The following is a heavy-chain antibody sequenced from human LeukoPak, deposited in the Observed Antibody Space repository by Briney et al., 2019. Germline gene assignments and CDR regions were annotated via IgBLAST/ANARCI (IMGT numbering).Heavy chain of an antibody. CDR2: IYYTGTT. CDR1: GGSINNSSHY. Sequence: SETLSLTCIVSGGSINNSSHYWGWIRQPPGRGPEWIGNIYYTGTTYYAPSLKSRVTMSIDTSKSQFSLKVSSVAAADTAVYYCARVVAVAGTFPDSWGQGTLVTVSS. V-gene: IGHV4-39*07. CDR3: ARVVAVAGTFPDS. D-gene: IGHD6-19*01. J-gene: IGHJ4*02.